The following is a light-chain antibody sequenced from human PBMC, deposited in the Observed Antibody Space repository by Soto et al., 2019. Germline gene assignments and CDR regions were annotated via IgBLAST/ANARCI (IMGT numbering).Light chain of an antibody. V-gene: IGLV2-14*03. J-gene: IGLJ1*01. CDR1: SSDVGGYNY. Sequence: QSALTQPASVSGSPGQSITISCTGTSSDVGGYNYVSWYQHHPGKAPKLMIFDVSNRPSGVSNRFSGSKSANTASLTISGLQPEDKADYYCSSYTTSNTRQIVFGTGTKATVL. CDR2: DVS. CDR3: SSYTTSNTRQIV.